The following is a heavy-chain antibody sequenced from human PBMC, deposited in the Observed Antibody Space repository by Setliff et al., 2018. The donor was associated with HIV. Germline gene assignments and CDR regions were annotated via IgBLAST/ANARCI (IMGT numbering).Heavy chain of an antibody. CDR2: MHSPGRIT. CDR1: GGSISGYY. V-gene: IGHV4-4*07. Sequence: SETLSLTCTVSGGSISGYYWAWIRQSAGKGLEWIGRMHSPGRITNYDPSLDFNPSLKSRLTLSIDTSKNQFSLKLTSVTAADTAVYYCASGIAAASPNYYYYFGMDVWGQGTTVTVSS. CDR3: ASGIAAASPNYYYYFGMDV. J-gene: IGHJ6*02. D-gene: IGHD6-13*01.